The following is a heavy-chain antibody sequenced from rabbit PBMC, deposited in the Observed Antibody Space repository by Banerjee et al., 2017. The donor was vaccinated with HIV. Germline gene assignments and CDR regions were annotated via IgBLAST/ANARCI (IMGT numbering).Heavy chain of an antibody. J-gene: IGHJ6*01. Sequence: QSLEESGGDLVKPGASLTLTCTASGFSLSSSYNMCWVRQAPGKGLEWIGCINTGSGSTWYASWAKGRFTISKTSSTTVTLQMTSLTAADTATYFCARGLFGNAEGDLWGQGTLVTVS. CDR2: INTGSGST. D-gene: IGHD6-1*01. CDR1: GFSLSSSYN. CDR3: ARGLFGNAEGDL. V-gene: IGHV1S40*01.